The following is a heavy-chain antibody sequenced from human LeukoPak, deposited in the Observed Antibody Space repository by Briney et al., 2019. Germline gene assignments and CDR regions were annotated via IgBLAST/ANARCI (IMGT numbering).Heavy chain of an antibody. D-gene: IGHD1-1*01. V-gene: IGHV3-11*06. J-gene: IGHJ4*02. CDR1: GFTFSDYY. CDR2: ISTGSTYT. CDR3: ARGRHEGDY. Sequence: GGSLRLSCAASGFTFSDYYMNWVRQAPGKGLEWISYISTGSTYTNYIDSVKGRFTISRDNSNNTLYLQMNSLRAEDTAVYYCARGRHEGDYWGQGTPVTVSS.